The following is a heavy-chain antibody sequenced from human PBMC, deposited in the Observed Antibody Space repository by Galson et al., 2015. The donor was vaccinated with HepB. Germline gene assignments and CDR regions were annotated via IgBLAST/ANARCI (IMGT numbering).Heavy chain of an antibody. CDR3: AKGRVTTAGNPAWYFDL. J-gene: IGHJ2*01. CDR1: GYTFTSYG. CDR2: MNPNSGNT. V-gene: IGHV1-8*01. D-gene: IGHD1-14*01. Sequence: SVKVSCKASGYTFTSYGINWVRQATGQGLEWMGWMNPNSGNTGYAQKFQGRVTMTRNTSISTAYMELSSLTSEDTAVYYCAKGRVTTAGNPAWYFDLWGRGTLVTVSS.